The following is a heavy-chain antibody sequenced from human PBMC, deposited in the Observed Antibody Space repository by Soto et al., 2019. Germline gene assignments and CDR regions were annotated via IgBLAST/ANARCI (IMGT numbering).Heavy chain of an antibody. CDR2: IHFDGSTT. J-gene: IGHJ4*02. Sequence: GGSLRLSCAASGFTFSSYWMHWVRQVPGKGLVWVSRIHFDGSTTHYADSVKGRFTISRDNSKNTLYLQMNSLRAEDTAVYYCAGMVRGVITFDYWGQGTLVTVSS. D-gene: IGHD3-10*01. V-gene: IGHV3-74*01. CDR3: AGMVRGVITFDY. CDR1: GFTFSSYW.